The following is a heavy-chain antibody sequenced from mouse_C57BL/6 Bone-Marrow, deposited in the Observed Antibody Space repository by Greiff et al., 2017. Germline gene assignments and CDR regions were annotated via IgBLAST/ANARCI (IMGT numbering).Heavy chain of an antibody. V-gene: IGHV1-82*01. CDR3: ARENYYGSKGY. D-gene: IGHD1-1*01. CDR2: IYPGDGDT. CDR1: GYAFSSSW. J-gene: IGHJ2*01. Sequence: QVQLKQSGPELVKPGASVKISCQASGYAFSSSWMNWVKQRPGKGLEWIGRIYPGDGDTNYNGKFKGKATLTADKSSSTAYMQRSSLTSEDSAVYFCARENYYGSKGYWGQGTTLTVSS.